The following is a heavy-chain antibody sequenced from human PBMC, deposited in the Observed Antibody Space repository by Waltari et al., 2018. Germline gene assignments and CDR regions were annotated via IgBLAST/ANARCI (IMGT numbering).Heavy chain of an antibody. V-gene: IGHV3-30-3*01. J-gene: IGHJ6*02. CDR1: GFAFRDYA. CDR2: VSSDGDTK. CDR3: VSSSFGMDV. Sequence: QFQVVESGGGVVQTGRSLRLSCTAAGFAFRDYALHWVRQAPGKGLEWVALVSSDGDTKYYVDSVRGRFTISRDNTGNAIYLQMNSLRSDDTGVYYCVSSSFGMDVWGQGTTVTVSS.